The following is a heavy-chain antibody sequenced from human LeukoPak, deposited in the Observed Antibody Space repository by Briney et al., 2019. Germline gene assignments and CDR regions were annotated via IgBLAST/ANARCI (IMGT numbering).Heavy chain of an antibody. D-gene: IGHD2-15*01. CDR3: ANGVVVVAASHY. CDR1: GFTVSNNY. J-gene: IGHJ4*02. CDR2: FYSGGNT. Sequence: PGGSLRLSCVVSGFTVSNNYMSWVRQAPGKGLEWVSAFYSGGNTYYAGSVKGRFIISRDSSKNTLYLQMNNLRPEDTAVYYCANGVVVVAASHYWGQGTLVTVSS. V-gene: IGHV3-53*01.